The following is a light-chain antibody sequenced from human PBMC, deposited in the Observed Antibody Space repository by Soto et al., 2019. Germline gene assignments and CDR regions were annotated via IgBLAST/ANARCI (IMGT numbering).Light chain of an antibody. CDR2: EVT. CDR3: SSYTSRSTLYV. CDR1: SSDIGGYNY. Sequence: QSALTQPASVSGSPEQSITVSCTGTSSDIGGYNYVSWYQQHPGKAPKLMVYEVTNRPSGVSDRFSGSKSGNTASLTISGLQADDEGYYYCSSYTSRSTLYVFGTGTKLPS. J-gene: IGLJ1*01. V-gene: IGLV2-14*01.